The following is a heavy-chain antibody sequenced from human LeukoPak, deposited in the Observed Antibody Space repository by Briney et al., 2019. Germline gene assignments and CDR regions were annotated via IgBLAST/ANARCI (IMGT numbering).Heavy chain of an antibody. V-gene: IGHV4-4*07. D-gene: IGHD2-2*01. CDR2: IYISRAT. CDR3: AGGGYCTSTSFHGIDH. CDR1: GGSISDYY. J-gene: IGHJ1*01. Sequence: KSSDTLSLTCTVSGGSISDYYWSCIRQPAGKGLEGIGRIYISRATNYNPSLKSRVTISVDESKNQVSLKLSSVTAADTAVCYCAGGGYCTSTSFHGIDHWGQGTLVSVSS.